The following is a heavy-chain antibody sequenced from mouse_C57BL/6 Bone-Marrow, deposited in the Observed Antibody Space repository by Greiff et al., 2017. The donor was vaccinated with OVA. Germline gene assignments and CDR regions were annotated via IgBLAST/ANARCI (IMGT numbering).Heavy chain of an antibody. D-gene: IGHD1-1*01. Sequence: EVQLVESGGGLVQPGESLKLSCAASGFTFSSYGMSWVRQTPDKRLEWVATISSGGSYTYYPDSVKGRFTISRDNAKNTLYLQMSSLKSEDTAMYYCARHGDYGSFFDYWGQGTTLTVSS. CDR2: ISSGGSYT. CDR1: GFTFSSYG. CDR3: ARHGDYGSFFDY. V-gene: IGHV5-6*01. J-gene: IGHJ2*01.